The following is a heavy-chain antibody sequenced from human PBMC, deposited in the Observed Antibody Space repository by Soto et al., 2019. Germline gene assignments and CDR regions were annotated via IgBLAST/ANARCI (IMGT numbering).Heavy chain of an antibody. CDR1: GFTFSTYG. CDR3: AKAEYYGGNWYFDL. J-gene: IGHJ2*01. V-gene: IGHV3-23*01. Sequence: EVQLLESGGGLVQPGGSLRLSCAASGFTFSTYGMNWVRQAQGKGLEWVSGITGSGASTYYADSVKGRFTISRDNSKNTLYLQMNSLRAEDTAVYYCAKAEYYGGNWYFDLWGRGTLVTFSS. CDR2: ITGSGAST. D-gene: IGHD4-17*01.